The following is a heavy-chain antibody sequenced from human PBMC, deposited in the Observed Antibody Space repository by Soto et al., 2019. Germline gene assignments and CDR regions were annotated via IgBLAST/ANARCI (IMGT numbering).Heavy chain of an antibody. CDR1: GGSISSGGYY. V-gene: IGHV4-31*03. CDR2: IYYSGST. CDR3: ASDTNGITGTTGLDY. Sequence: QVQLQESGPGLVKPSQTLSLTCTVSGGSISSGGYYWSWIRQHPGKGLDWIGYIYYSGSTYYNPSLKSRVTISVDTSKNPFSLKLSSVTAADTAVYYCASDTNGITGTTGLDYWGQGNLVTVSS. J-gene: IGHJ4*02. D-gene: IGHD1-20*01.